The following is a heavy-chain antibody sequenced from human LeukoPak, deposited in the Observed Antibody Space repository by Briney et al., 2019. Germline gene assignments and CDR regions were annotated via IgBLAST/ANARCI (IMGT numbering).Heavy chain of an antibody. CDR2: ISWNSGSV. J-gene: IGHJ3*02. Sequence: GRSLRLSCAASGFTFEDYAMHWVRQAPGKGLEWVSTISWNSGSVGCADSVKGRFTISRDNAKNSLYLQMNSLRAEDMALYYCARDIPGTRGAFDIWGQGTMVTVSS. D-gene: IGHD1-14*01. CDR3: ARDIPGTRGAFDI. V-gene: IGHV3-9*03. CDR1: GFTFEDYA.